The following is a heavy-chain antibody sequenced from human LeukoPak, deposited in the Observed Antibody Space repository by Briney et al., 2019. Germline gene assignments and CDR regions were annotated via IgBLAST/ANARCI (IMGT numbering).Heavy chain of an antibody. CDR3: ARDAAIPHCGGDRYSDDY. CDR1: GDSISSGSYF. Sequence: SQTLSLTCTVSGDSISSGSYFWSWIRQPAGKGLEWIGRIYASGSTNYNPSLKSRVTISMNTSKNQFSLNLSSVTAADTAVYYCARDAAIPHCGGDRYSDDYRGQGTLVTVSS. V-gene: IGHV4-61*02. D-gene: IGHD2-21*01. J-gene: IGHJ4*02. CDR2: IYASGST.